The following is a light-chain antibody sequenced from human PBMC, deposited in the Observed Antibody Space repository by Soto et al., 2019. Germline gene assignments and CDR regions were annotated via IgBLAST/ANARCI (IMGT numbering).Light chain of an antibody. CDR3: QQYNSYSET. Sequence: DIQMTQSPSTLSASVGDRVTITCRASQSISSWLAWYQQKPGKAPKLLIYKASFLESGVPSRFSGSASGTEFTLTISSLQPDDFATYYCQQYNSYSETFGQGTKVEIK. J-gene: IGKJ1*01. V-gene: IGKV1-5*03. CDR1: QSISSW. CDR2: KAS.